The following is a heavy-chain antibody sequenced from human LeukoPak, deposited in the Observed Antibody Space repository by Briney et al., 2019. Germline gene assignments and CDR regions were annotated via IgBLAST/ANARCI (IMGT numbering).Heavy chain of an antibody. V-gene: IGHV2-70*04. Sequence: SGPTLVNPTQTLTLTCTFSGFSLSTSGMRVGWIRQPPGKALEWLARIDWNDDKFYITSLKTRLTISKDTSKNQVVLTMTNMDPVDTATYYCARIPTGGYFDYWGQGSLVTVSS. CDR3: ARIPTGGYFDY. CDR2: IDWNDDK. D-gene: IGHD2-15*01. CDR1: GFSLSTSGMR. J-gene: IGHJ4*02.